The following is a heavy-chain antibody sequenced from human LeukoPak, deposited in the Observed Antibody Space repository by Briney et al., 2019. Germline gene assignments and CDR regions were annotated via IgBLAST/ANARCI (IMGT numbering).Heavy chain of an antibody. J-gene: IGHJ5*02. CDR2: IYYSGST. CDR1: GGSISSSSYY. D-gene: IGHD3-10*01. V-gene: IGHV4-39*01. Sequence: SETLSLTCTVSGGSISSSSYYWGWIRQPPGKGLEWIGNIYYSGSTYYNPSLKSRVSIFVDSSKNQFSLRLSSVTAADTAVYYCASLKLLWFGELWSGFDPWGQGTLVTVSS. CDR3: ASLKLLWFGELWSGFDP.